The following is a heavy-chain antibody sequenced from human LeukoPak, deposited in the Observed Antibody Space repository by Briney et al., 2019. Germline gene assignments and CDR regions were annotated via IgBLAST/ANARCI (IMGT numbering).Heavy chain of an antibody. D-gene: IGHD2-2*01. V-gene: IGHV3-23*01. J-gene: IGHJ4*02. CDR3: AKRGDCSGTCTYDY. CDR2: VGGRGVKT. CDR1: GFTFSNYA. Sequence: TGGSLRLSCAASGFTFSNYAIHWVRQAPGKGLEWVSIVGGRGVKTYYADSVKCRFTISRDNSKNTVYLQMNSLRAEDTAVYYCAKRGDCSGTCTYDYWGQGTLVTVSS.